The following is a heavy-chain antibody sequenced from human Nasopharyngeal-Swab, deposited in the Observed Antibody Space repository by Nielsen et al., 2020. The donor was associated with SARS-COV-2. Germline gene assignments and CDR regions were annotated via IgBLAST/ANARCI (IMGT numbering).Heavy chain of an antibody. V-gene: IGHV3-23*01. CDR3: AKDGGNSPYYYYGMDV. CDR1: GFTFSSYA. CDR2: ISGSGGST. Sequence: GGSLRLSCAASGFTFSSYAMSWVRQAPGKGLEWVSAISGSGGSTYYADSVKGRFTISRDNSKNTLYLQMNSLRAEDTAVYYRAKDGGNSPYYYYGMDVWGQGTTVTVSS. D-gene: IGHD4-23*01. J-gene: IGHJ6*02.